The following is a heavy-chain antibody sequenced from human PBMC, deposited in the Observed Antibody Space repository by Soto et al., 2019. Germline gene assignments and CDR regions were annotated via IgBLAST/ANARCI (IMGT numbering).Heavy chain of an antibody. CDR1: GGSIRDYY. J-gene: IGHJ4*02. D-gene: IGHD3-22*01. Sequence: PSETLSLTCTVSGGSIRDYYLGWIRQAPGKGLDWIGYIYYTGTTKYNPSLKRRVTISVDASKNQFSLKLDSVTAADTAVYYCARLGGYYQAFDSWGQGTLVTVSS. V-gene: IGHV4-59*08. CDR3: ARLGGYYQAFDS. CDR2: IYYTGTT.